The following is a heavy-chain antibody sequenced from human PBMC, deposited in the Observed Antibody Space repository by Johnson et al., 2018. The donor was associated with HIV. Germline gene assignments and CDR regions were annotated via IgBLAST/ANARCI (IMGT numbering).Heavy chain of an antibody. CDR3: ARAVTPFGDWEAFDI. CDR2: IYSGGST. Sequence: EVQLVESGGGLVQPGGSLRLSCAASGFTVSSYYMNWVRQAPGKGLEWVSVIYSGGSTYYAASMTARSTIPRDNSKNTPYLQMNSLRAEDTAVYYCARAVTPFGDWEAFDIWGQGTMVTVSS. V-gene: IGHV3-66*02. J-gene: IGHJ3*02. D-gene: IGHD3-10*01. CDR1: GFTVSSYY.